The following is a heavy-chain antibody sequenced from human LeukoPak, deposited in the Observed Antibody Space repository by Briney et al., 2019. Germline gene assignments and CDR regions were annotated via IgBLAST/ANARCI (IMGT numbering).Heavy chain of an antibody. D-gene: IGHD6-19*01. Sequence: SETLSLTCTVSGGSIISGSYYWSWIRQPAGKGLEWIGRIYTSGSTNYNPSLKSRVTISVDTSKNQFSLKLSSVTAADTAVYYCAREPEAVAGVSVDYWGQGTLVTVSS. V-gene: IGHV4-61*02. CDR3: AREPEAVAGVSVDY. CDR2: IYTSGST. CDR1: GGSIISGSYY. J-gene: IGHJ4*02.